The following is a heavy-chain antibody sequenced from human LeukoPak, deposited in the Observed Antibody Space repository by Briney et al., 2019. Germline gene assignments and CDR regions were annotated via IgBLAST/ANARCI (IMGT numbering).Heavy chain of an antibody. D-gene: IGHD1-26*01. Sequence: GGSLRLSCAASGFTFSSYAMSWVRQSPGKGLEWVSAISGSGGSTYYADSVKGRFTISRDNSKNTLYLQMNSLRAEDTAVYYCANRINSELLPADWGQGTLVTVSS. V-gene: IGHV3-23*01. J-gene: IGHJ4*02. CDR3: ANRINSELLPAD. CDR1: GFTFSSYA. CDR2: ISGSGGST.